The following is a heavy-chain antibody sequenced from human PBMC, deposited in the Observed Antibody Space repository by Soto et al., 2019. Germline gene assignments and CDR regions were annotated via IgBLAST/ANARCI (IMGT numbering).Heavy chain of an antibody. J-gene: IGHJ5*02. D-gene: IGHD2-15*01. V-gene: IGHV3-30*18. CDR1: GLTFSGHG. Sequence: QVQLVESGGGVVQPGRSLRLSCAASGLTFSGHGMHWVRQAPGKGLEWVALISYDGSYKYSADSVKGRFAISRDNSRNTLYLQMNSLRAEDTAVYYCAKDADGYWFDPWGQGTLVTVSS. CDR2: ISYDGSYK. CDR3: AKDADGYWFDP.